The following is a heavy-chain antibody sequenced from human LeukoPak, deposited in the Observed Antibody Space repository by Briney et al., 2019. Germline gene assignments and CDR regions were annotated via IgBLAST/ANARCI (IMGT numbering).Heavy chain of an antibody. V-gene: IGHV4-61*01. CDR3: ARDAPDLHSSSFDY. Sequence: SETLSLTCTVSGGSVSSGSYYWSWIRQPPGRGREWFGYIYYSGSTNNNPSLKSRVTISVDTSKNPFSLKLSSVTAADTAVYYCARDAPDLHSSSFDYWGQGTLVTVSS. CDR1: GGSVSSGSYY. CDR2: IYYSGST. J-gene: IGHJ4*02. D-gene: IGHD6-13*01.